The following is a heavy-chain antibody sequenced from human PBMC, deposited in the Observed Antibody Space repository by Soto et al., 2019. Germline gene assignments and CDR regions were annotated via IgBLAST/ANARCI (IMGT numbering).Heavy chain of an antibody. Sequence: ASVKVSCKASGYTFTSYYMHWVRQAPGQGLEWMGIINPSGGSTSYAQKFQGRVTMTRDTSTSTVYMELSSLRSEDTAVYYCARDLASSGWLKLDAFDIWGQGTMVTVSS. CDR1: GYTFTSYY. D-gene: IGHD6-19*01. V-gene: IGHV1-46*03. CDR2: INPSGGST. CDR3: ARDLASSGWLKLDAFDI. J-gene: IGHJ3*02.